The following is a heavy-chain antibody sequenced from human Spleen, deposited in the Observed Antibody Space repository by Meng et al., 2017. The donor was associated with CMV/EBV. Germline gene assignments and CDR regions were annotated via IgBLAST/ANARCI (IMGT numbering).Heavy chain of an antibody. CDR1: GSFSGSY. D-gene: IGHD3-22*01. J-gene: IGHJ5*02. CDR2: ISHSGST. V-gene: IGHV4-34*01. CDR3: ARGRRITMIVVVRGWFDP. Sequence: GSFSGSYWSWIRQPPGEGLEWIGEISHSGSTNCNPSLTSRVTISVDTSKNQFSLKLSSVTAADTAVYYCARGRRITMIVVVRGWFDPWGQGTLVTVSS.